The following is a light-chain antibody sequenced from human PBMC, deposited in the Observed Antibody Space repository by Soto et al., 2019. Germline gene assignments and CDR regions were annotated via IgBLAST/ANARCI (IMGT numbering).Light chain of an antibody. CDR3: QQHNQWPIT. J-gene: IGKJ5*01. CDR1: QIAGNF. CDR2: YIS. Sequence: IVMTQSPATLSLSRGETASLCCRASQIAGNFLAWYQQKPGQAPRLLIYYISTRATGIPARFSGSGSGTEFTLTINSLQSEDSAVYYCQQHNQWPITFGQGTRLEI. V-gene: IGKV3D-15*01.